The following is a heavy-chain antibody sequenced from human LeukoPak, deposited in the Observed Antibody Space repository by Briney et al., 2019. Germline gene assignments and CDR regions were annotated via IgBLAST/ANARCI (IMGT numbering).Heavy chain of an antibody. CDR1: GFTISTYG. J-gene: IGHJ4*02. D-gene: IGHD3-10*01. V-gene: IGHV3-23*01. CDR2: ISGGTT. Sequence: GGSLRLSCSASGFTISTYGMSWVRQAPGKGLEWVSSISGGTTYYADSVKGRFTISRDNSKNTVSLQMNSLRAEDAAVYYCAKSVYHSGNYWGQGTLVTVS. CDR3: AKSVYHSGNY.